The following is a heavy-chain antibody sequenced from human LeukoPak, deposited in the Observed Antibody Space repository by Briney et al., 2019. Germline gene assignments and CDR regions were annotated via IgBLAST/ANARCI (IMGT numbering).Heavy chain of an antibody. CDR2: INPNSGGT. CDR1: GYTFTGYY. Sequence: ASVKVSCKASGYTFTGYYMHWVRQAPGQGLEWMGWINPNSGGTNYAQKFQGRVTMTRDTSISTAYMELSGLRSDDTAVYYCAGIHTVTNYYYYGMDVWGQGTTVTVSS. D-gene: IGHD4-11*01. J-gene: IGHJ6*02. V-gene: IGHV1-2*02. CDR3: AGIHTVTNYYYYGMDV.